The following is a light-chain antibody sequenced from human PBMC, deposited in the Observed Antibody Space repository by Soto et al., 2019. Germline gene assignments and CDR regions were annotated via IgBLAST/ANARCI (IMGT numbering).Light chain of an antibody. CDR2: AAS. CDR1: QSISDY. J-gene: IGKJ2*01. CDR3: QQSYTTLQYT. Sequence: DIQMTQSPSSLSASVGDRVTITCWASQSISDYLNWYQHKPGKAPELLIYAASSLQRGVPSRFSGSGSGTDFTLTISSLQPEDFATYYCQQSYTTLQYTFGQGTKLEIK. V-gene: IGKV1-39*01.